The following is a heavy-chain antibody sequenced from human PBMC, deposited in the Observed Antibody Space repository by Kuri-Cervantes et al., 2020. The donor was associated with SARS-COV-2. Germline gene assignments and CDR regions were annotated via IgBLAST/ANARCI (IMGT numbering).Heavy chain of an antibody. CDR2: ISAYNGNT. J-gene: IGHJ6*02. V-gene: IGHV1-18*01. CDR1: GYTFTGYG. Sequence: ASVKVSCKASGYTFTGYGISWVRQAPGQGLEWMGWISAYNGNTNYAQKLQGRVTMTTDTSTSTAYMELRSLRSDDTAVYYCAREERIFNRVASDYYNFDVWGQGTTVTVSS. CDR3: AREERIFNRVASDYYNFDV. D-gene: IGHD3-3*01.